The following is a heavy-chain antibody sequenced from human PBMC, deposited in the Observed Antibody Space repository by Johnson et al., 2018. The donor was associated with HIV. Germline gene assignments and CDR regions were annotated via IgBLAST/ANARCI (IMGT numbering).Heavy chain of an antibody. D-gene: IGHD4-17*01. CDR3: ARLRGLLGLRWAM. CDR2: ISWDGSNK. V-gene: IGHV3-30*04. Sequence: QVQLMESGGGLVQPGRSLRLSCAASGFTFSSYAMHWVRQAPGKGLEWVALISWDGSNKKKADSVKGRFTISRDNSKNSVYLQMNSLRGDDTAVYYCARLRGLLGLRWAMWG. J-gene: IGHJ1*01. CDR1: GFTFSSYA.